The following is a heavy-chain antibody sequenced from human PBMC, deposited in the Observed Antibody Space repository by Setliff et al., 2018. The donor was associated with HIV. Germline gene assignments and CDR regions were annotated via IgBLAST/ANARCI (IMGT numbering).Heavy chain of an antibody. CDR1: TFGDYA. V-gene: IGHV3-49*04. CDR2: IRSKAYSGTT. CDR3: TRDLHYDAFDI. J-gene: IGHJ3*02. Sequence: TFGDYAVSWVRQAPGKGLEWVGFIRSKAYSGTTEYAASVKGRFTISREDSKSIAYLQMNSLKTEDTAAYYCTRDLHYDAFDIWGQGTMVTVSS.